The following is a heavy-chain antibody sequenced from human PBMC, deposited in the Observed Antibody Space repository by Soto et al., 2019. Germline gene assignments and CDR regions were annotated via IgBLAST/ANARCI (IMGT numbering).Heavy chain of an antibody. CDR2: IIPIFGTA. Sequence: QVQLVQSGAEVKKPGSSVKVSCKASGGTFSSYAISWVRQAPGQGLEWMGGIIPIFGTANYEQKFQGRVTITADESTSTAYMELSSLRSEDTAVYYCARGVGVRGVIVWYYYYGMDVWGQGTTVTVSS. D-gene: IGHD3-10*01. V-gene: IGHV1-69*01. CDR1: GGTFSSYA. CDR3: ARGVGVRGVIVWYYYYGMDV. J-gene: IGHJ6*02.